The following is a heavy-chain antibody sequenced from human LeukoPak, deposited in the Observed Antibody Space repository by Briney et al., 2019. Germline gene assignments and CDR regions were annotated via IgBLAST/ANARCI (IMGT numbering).Heavy chain of an antibody. J-gene: IGHJ4*02. D-gene: IGHD5-24*01. CDR3: ARLSRDVYNSYYFDY. CDR1: GGSISSYY. Sequence: SETLSLTCTVSGGSISSYYWSWIRQPPGKGLEWIGYIYYSGSTNYNPSLKSRVTMSVDTSKNQFSLKLSSVTAADTAVYYCARLSRDVYNSYYFDYWGQGTLVTVSS. V-gene: IGHV4-59*08. CDR2: IYYSGST.